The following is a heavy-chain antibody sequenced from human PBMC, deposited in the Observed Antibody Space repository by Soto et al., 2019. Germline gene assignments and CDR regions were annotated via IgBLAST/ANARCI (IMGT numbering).Heavy chain of an antibody. D-gene: IGHD2-2*01. CDR3: ARGGVVPAAIGYYYYYGMDV. J-gene: IGHJ6*02. CDR1: GYTFTSYG. CDR2: ISAYNGNT. V-gene: IGHV1-18*01. Sequence: ASSKVSCKASGYTFTSYGISWVRRAPGEGLEWMGWISAYNGNTNYAQKLQGRVTMTTDTSTSTAYMELSRLRSDDTAVYYCARGGVVPAAIGYYYYYGMDVWGQGTTVTVSS.